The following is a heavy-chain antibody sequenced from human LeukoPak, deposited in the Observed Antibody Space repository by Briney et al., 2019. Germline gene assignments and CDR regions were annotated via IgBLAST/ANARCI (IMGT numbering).Heavy chain of an antibody. V-gene: IGHV4-59*01. CDR3: ARAVWYSSSFDY. CDR2: IYYSGST. J-gene: IGHJ4*02. Sequence: SGTLSLTCTVSGGSISSYYWSWIRQPPGKGLEWIGYIYYSGSTNYNPSLKSRVTISVDTSKNQFSLKLSSVTAADTAVYYCARAVWYSSSFDYWGQGTLVTVSS. CDR1: GGSISSYY. D-gene: IGHD6-6*01.